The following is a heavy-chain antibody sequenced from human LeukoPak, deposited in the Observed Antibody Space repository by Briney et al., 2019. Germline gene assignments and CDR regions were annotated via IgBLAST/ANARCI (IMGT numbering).Heavy chain of an antibody. V-gene: IGHV3-7*03. CDR1: GFTFSSYW. CDR3: AKDFNPVVGATIQPNFDY. CDR2: INHNGNVN. J-gene: IGHJ4*02. Sequence: PGGSLRLSCAASGFTFSSYWMNWARQAPGKGLEWVASINHNGNVNYYVDSVKGRFTISRDNAKNSLYLQMNSLRAEDTALYYCAKDFNPVVGATIQPNFDYWGQGTLVTVSS. D-gene: IGHD1-26*01.